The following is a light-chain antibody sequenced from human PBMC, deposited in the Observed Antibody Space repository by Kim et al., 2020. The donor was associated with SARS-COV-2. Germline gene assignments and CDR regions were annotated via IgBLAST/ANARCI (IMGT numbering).Light chain of an antibody. V-gene: IGLV2-14*03. CDR3: TSYTNSGAFVL. CDR1: SSDIGAYNY. Sequence: QSALTQPASVSGSPGQSITVSCTGTSSDIGAYNYVSWYQQHLGKAPKLRIYDVTYRPSGVSNRFSGSKSGNTASLTISGLQTDDEADYYYTSYTNSGAFVLFGGGTQQTVL. J-gene: IGLJ2*01. CDR2: DVT.